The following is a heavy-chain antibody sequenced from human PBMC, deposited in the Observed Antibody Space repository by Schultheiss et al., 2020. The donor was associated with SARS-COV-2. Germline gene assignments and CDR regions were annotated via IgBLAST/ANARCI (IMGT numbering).Heavy chain of an antibody. CDR2: INPNSGGT. CDR3: ASAQLVGYGMDV. D-gene: IGHD6-6*01. J-gene: IGHJ6*02. Sequence: ASVKVSCKTSGYIFTYHYIHWVRQAPGQGLEWMGRINPNSGGTNYAQKFQGRVTMTRDTSISTAYMELSRLRSDDTAVYYCASAQLVGYGMDVWGQGTTVTVSS. V-gene: IGHV1-2*06. CDR1: GYIFTYHY.